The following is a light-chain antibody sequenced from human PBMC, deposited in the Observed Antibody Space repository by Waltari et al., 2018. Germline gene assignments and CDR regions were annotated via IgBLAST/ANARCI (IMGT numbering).Light chain of an antibody. CDR2: DFS. CDR1: SGDLVIGNR. J-gene: IGLJ3*02. Sequence: QSVLTQPASVSGSPGQSLTISCTGTSGDLVIGNRVSWYQQYPGKAPTLMIYDFSRRRSGVSYRVSGAKSGNTASLTISGLQVEDDADYYCSSYTTNTRVFGGGTKLTVL. CDR3: SSYTTNTRV. V-gene: IGLV2-14*03.